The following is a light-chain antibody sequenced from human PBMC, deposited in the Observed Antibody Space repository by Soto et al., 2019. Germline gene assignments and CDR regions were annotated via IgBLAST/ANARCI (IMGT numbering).Light chain of an antibody. J-gene: IGKJ1*01. V-gene: IGKV3-15*01. CDR1: QSVSTN. Sequence: VMTQSPATLPVSPGERAALSCRASQSVSTNLAWYQQKPGQPPRLLIYFASTRVTAVPARFTAGGSGTEFTLTISSLQSDDLAVYYCQQYDKWPRTFGQGTKV. CDR2: FAS. CDR3: QQYDKWPRT.